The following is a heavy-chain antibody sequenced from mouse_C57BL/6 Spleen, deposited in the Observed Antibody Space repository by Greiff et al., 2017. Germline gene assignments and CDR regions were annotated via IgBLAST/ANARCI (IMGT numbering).Heavy chain of an antibody. J-gene: IGHJ1*03. Sequence: EVKLVESEGGFVQPGSSMKLSCTASGFTFSDYYMPWVRQGPEQGLEWVGNIDSDGSRTYYLDSLKSRFIISRDNAKNILYMQLSSLKSEDTAAYYCAREQKVTTWWYFDDWGKGTTVTVSS. V-gene: IGHV5-16*01. CDR2: IDSDGSRT. CDR1: GFTFSDYY. CDR3: AREQKVTTWWYFDD. D-gene: IGHD2-2*01.